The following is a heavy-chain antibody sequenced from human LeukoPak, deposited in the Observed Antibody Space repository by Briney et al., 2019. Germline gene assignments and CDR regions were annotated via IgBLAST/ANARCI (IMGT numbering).Heavy chain of an antibody. CDR3: ARGYYDFWSAVGFDY. CDR1: GGSFSGYY. Sequence: SETLSLTCAVYGGSFSGYYWSWIRQPPGKGLEWIGEINHSGSTNYNPSLKSRVTISVDTSKNQFSLKLSSVTAADTAVYYCARGYYDFWSAVGFDYWGQGTLVTVSS. J-gene: IGHJ4*02. V-gene: IGHV4-34*01. CDR2: INHSGST. D-gene: IGHD3-3*01.